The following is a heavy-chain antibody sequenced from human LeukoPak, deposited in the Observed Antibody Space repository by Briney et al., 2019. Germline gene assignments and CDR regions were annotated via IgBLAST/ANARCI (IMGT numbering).Heavy chain of an antibody. CDR1: GGTFSSYA. Sequence: RASVKVSCKASGGTFSSYAISWVRQAPGQGLEWMGGIIPIFGTANYAQKFQGRVTITADESTSTAYMELSSLRSEDTAVYYCARDESGDLTYVYWGQGTLVTVSS. J-gene: IGHJ4*02. V-gene: IGHV1-69*13. CDR3: ARDESGDLTYVY. D-gene: IGHD2-21*01. CDR2: IIPIFGTA.